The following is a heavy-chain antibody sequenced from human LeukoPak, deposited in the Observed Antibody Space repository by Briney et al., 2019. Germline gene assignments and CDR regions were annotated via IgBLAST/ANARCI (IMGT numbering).Heavy chain of an antibody. J-gene: IGHJ3*02. CDR3: AREFLPSSHDAFDI. CDR2: IYTSGST. CDR1: GGSISSGSYY. V-gene: IGHV4-61*02. Sequence: PSETLSLTCTVSGGSISSGSYYWSWIRQPAGKGLEWIGRIYTSGSTNYNPSLKSRVTISVDTSKNQFSLKLSSVTAADTAVYYCAREFLPSSHDAFDIWGQGTMVTVSS. D-gene: IGHD1-26*01.